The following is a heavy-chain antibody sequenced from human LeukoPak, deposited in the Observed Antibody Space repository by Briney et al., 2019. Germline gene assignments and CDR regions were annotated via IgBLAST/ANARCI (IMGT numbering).Heavy chain of an antibody. Sequence: GGSLRLPCAASGFTFSNYAMSWVRQAPGKGLEWVSGISDTGGSTYYADSVKGRFTISRDNSKNTLYLQMNSLRAEDTAIYYCAKLPVSYSSGWSNFDYWGQGTLVTVSS. CDR1: GFTFSNYA. J-gene: IGHJ4*02. CDR2: ISDTGGST. V-gene: IGHV3-23*01. D-gene: IGHD6-19*01. CDR3: AKLPVSYSSGWSNFDY.